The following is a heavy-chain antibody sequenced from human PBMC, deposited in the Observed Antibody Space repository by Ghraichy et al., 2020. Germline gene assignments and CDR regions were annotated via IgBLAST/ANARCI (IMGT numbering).Heavy chain of an antibody. CDR3: ARDGYYDSSGPYDY. J-gene: IGHJ4*02. D-gene: IGHD3-22*01. CDR1: GFTFSNYW. V-gene: IGHV3-74*01. Sequence: GGSLRLSCEASGFTFSNYWIHWVRQAPGEGLVWVSHINTDGHGTFYADSVKGRFTISRDNAKNTLYLQMNSLRAEDTAVYYCARDGYYDSSGPYDYWGQGTLVTVSS. CDR2: INTDGHGT.